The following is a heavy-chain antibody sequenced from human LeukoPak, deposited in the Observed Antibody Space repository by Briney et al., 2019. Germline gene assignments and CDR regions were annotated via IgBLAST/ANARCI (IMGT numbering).Heavy chain of an antibody. CDR1: GGSISSYY. CDR2: IYTSGST. Sequence: SETLSLTCTVSGGSISSYYWSWIRQPPGKGLEWIGYIYTSGSTNYNPSLKSRVTILVDTSKNQFSLKLSSVTAADTAVYYCARQTHSSSQPFDYWGQGTLVTVSS. J-gene: IGHJ4*02. D-gene: IGHD6-6*01. CDR3: ARQTHSSSQPFDY. V-gene: IGHV4-4*09.